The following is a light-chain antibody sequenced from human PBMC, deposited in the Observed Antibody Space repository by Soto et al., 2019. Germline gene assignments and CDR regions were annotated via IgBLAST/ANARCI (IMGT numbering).Light chain of an antibody. J-gene: IGKJ1*01. CDR3: QQYNSWLWT. CDR2: GAS. CDR1: QSVSSK. V-gene: IGKV3-15*01. Sequence: EIVMTQSPATLSVSPGEGSGVSGRASQSVSSKLAWYQQKPGQAPRLLIYGASTRATGIPARFSGSGSGTEFTLIISSLQSEDSAVYYCQQYNSWLWTFGQGTKVDI.